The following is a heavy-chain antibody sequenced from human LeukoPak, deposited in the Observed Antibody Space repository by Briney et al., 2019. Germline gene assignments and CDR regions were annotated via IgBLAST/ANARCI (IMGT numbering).Heavy chain of an antibody. CDR3: ARGRLGEPIDY. Sequence: PGGSLRLSCAASGFTFSSYSMDWVRQAPGKGLEWVSSISSSSSYIYYADSVKGRFTISRDNAKNSLYLQMNSLRAEDTAVYYCARGRLGEPIDYWGQGTLVTVSS. V-gene: IGHV3-21*01. CDR1: GFTFSSYS. CDR2: ISSSSSYI. J-gene: IGHJ4*02. D-gene: IGHD3-16*01.